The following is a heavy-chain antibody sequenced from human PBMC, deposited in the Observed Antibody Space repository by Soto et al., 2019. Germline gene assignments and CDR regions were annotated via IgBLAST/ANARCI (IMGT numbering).Heavy chain of an antibody. V-gene: IGHV3-30-3*01. J-gene: IGHJ4*02. CDR3: ARDLKRVFDS. CDR2: ISYDGSNK. CDR1: GFTFSSYA. Sequence: QVQLVESGGGVVQPGRSLRLSCAASGFTFSSYAMHWVRQAPGKGLEWVAVISYDGSNKYYADSVKGRFTISRDNSKNTLYLQMNSLRAEDTAVYYCARDLKRVFDSWGQGTLVTVSS.